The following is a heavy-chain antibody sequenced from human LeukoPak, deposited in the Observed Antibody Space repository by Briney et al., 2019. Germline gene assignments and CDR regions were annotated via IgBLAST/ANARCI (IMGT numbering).Heavy chain of an antibody. D-gene: IGHD3-16*01. Sequence: PGESLRLSCEVSGLSFSGFWMSWVRQAPGKGLEWVANINENGGEKYYVDSVKCRFTIYRDNAKNSMYLQMNSLRVEDTAVYYCASGGHLDYWGQGTLVTVSS. CDR1: GLSFSGFW. V-gene: IGHV3-7*01. CDR2: INENGGEK. J-gene: IGHJ4*02. CDR3: ASGGHLDY.